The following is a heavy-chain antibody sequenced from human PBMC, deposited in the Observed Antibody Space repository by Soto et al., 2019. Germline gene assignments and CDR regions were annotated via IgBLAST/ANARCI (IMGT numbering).Heavy chain of an antibody. CDR3: AKDSTISAAGWFDP. CDR1: GFTFDDYA. D-gene: IGHD6-13*01. CDR2: ISWNSGNI. J-gene: IGHJ5*02. V-gene: IGHV3-9*01. Sequence: PGGSLRLSCAASGFTFDDYAMHWVRQAPGKGLEWVSGISWNSGNIAYADSVKGRFTISRDNTKNSLYLQKNSLRAADTALYYCAKDSTISAAGWFDPWGQGTLVTVSS.